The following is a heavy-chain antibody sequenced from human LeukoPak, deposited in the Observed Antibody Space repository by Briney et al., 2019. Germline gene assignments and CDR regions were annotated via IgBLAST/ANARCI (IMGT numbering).Heavy chain of an antibody. D-gene: IGHD5-24*01. Sequence: SQTLSLTCTVSGGSISSGSYYWSWFRQPAGTGLEWIGRIYTSGSTNYNPSLKSRVTISVDTSKNQFSLKLSSVTAADTAVYYCAREFEGDGYVYWGQGTLVTVSS. CDR1: GGSISSGSYY. CDR3: AREFEGDGYVY. V-gene: IGHV4-61*02. CDR2: IYTSGST. J-gene: IGHJ4*02.